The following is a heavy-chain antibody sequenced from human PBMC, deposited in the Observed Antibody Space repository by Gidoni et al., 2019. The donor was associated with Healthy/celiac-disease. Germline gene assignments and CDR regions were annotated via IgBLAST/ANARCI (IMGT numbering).Heavy chain of an antibody. CDR3: AHRLVSGGYGGNSNFDY. CDR2: IYWDDDK. V-gene: IGHV2-5*02. CDR1: GFSLSTPGLG. D-gene: IGHD4-17*01. J-gene: IGHJ4*02. Sequence: QITLKESGPTLVKPTQTLTLTCTFSGFSLSTPGLGVGWIRQPPGKTLEWLPLIYWDDDKRYSPSLKSRLTITKDTSKNQVVLTMTNMDPVDTATYYCAHRLVSGGYGGNSNFDYWGQGTLVTVSS.